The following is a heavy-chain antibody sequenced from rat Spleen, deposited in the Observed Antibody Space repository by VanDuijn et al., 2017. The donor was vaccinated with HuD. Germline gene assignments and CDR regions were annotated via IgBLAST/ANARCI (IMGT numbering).Heavy chain of an antibody. CDR3: TREDWHFDF. Sequence: QVQLKESGPGLVQPSQTLSLTCTVSGFSLSSYGVIWVRQPPGKGLEWMGVIWGNGNTNYNSPLKSRLSISRDTSKNLVFLTMNSLQTEDTAIYYCTREDWHFDFWGPGTMVTVSS. J-gene: IGHJ1*01. CDR2: IWGNGNT. CDR1: GFSLSSYG. V-gene: IGHV2-13*01.